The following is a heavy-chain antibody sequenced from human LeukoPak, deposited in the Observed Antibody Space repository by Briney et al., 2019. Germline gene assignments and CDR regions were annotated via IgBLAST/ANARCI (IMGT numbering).Heavy chain of an antibody. J-gene: IGHJ5*02. Sequence: SVKVSCKASGGTFSSYAISWVRQAPGQGLEWMGGIIPIFGTANYAQKFQGRVTITADESTSTAYMELSSLRSEDTAVYYCARDMFARGGWFGELSPPAYNWFDPWGQGTLVTVSS. V-gene: IGHV1-69*13. D-gene: IGHD3-10*01. CDR2: IIPIFGTA. CDR3: ARDMFARGGWFGELSPPAYNWFDP. CDR1: GGTFSSYA.